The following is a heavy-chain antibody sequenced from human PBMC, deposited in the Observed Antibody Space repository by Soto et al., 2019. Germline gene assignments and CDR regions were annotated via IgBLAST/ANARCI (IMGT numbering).Heavy chain of an antibody. Sequence: GGSLRLSCAGPGFTFGDSYMSWIRQAPGKGLEWLSYISPGSRYPAYADSVKGRFTISRDNAKRSLYLQMMSLTAEDTAIYYCVRGGGGGLFDPWGQGTMVTVSS. CDR2: ISPGSRYP. V-gene: IGHV3-11*06. J-gene: IGHJ5*02. D-gene: IGHD2-15*01. CDR1: GFTFGDSY. CDR3: VRGGGGGLFDP.